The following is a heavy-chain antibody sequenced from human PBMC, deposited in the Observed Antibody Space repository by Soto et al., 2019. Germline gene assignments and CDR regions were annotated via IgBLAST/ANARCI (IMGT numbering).Heavy chain of an antibody. V-gene: IGHV3-21*01. J-gene: IGHJ4*02. CDR1: GFTFSSYS. D-gene: IGHD3-22*01. CDR2: ISSSSSYI. Sequence: PGGSLRLSCAASGFTFSSYSMNWVRQAPGKGLEWVSSISSSSSYIYYADSVKGRFTIPRDNAKNSLYLQMNSLRAEDTAVYYCARDPQSTPLDSRGYYSRPGVDYWGQGTLVTVS. CDR3: ARDPQSTPLDSRGYYSRPGVDY.